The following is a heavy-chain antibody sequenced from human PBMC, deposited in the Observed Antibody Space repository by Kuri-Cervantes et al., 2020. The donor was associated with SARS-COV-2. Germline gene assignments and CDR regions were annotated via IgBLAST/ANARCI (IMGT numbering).Heavy chain of an antibody. CDR2: IYHSGST. V-gene: IGHV4-39*07. CDR1: GGSISSFTYY. Sequence: GSLRLSCTVSGGSISSFTYYWDWIRQPPGKGLEWIGSIYHSGSTYYNPSLKSRVTISVDTSKNQFSLKLSSVTAADTAVYYCARYRAFGAWADAFDIWGQGTMVTVSS. J-gene: IGHJ3*02. D-gene: IGHD3-10*01. CDR3: ARYRAFGAWADAFDI.